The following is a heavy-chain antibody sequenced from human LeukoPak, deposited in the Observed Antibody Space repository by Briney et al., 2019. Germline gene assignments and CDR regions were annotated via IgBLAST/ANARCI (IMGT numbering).Heavy chain of an antibody. Sequence: GASVKVSCKASGHTFTSYYMHWVRQAPGQGLEWVGIINPSGDPTTYAQKFQGRVTMTSDMSTSTVYMELSSLRSEDTAVYYCASQQGDSSGYHEYFQHWGQGTLVTVSS. V-gene: IGHV1-46*01. CDR3: ASQQGDSSGYHEYFQH. CDR2: INPSGDPT. D-gene: IGHD3-22*01. CDR1: GHTFTSYY. J-gene: IGHJ1*01.